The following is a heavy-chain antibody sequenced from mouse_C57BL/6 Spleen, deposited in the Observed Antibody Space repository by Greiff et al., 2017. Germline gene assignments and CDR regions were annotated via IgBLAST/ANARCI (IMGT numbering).Heavy chain of an antibody. CDR2: IYPGGGYT. CDR3: ARSSDYCGSSYRGYFDV. D-gene: IGHD1-1*01. V-gene: IGHV1-63*01. Sequence: QVQLQQSGAELVRPGTSVKMSCKASGYTFTNYWIGWAKQRPGHGLEWIGDIYPGGGYTNYNEKFKGKATLTADKSSSTAYMQFSSLTSEDSAIYYCARSSDYCGSSYRGYFDVWGTGTTVTVSS. CDR1: GYTFTNYW. J-gene: IGHJ1*03.